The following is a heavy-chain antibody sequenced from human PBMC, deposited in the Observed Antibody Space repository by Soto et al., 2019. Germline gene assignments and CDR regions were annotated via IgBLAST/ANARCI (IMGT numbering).Heavy chain of an antibody. D-gene: IGHD5-12*01. CDR1: GFTFSSYA. CDR3: AKGGYTSPFDY. Sequence: EVQLLESGGGLVQPGGSLRLSCAASGFTFSSYAMTWVRQAPGKGLEWVSTISASGGSTYYADSVKGRFTISRDNSMNTLFKYMNSLRAEDTGIYSCAKGGYTSPFDYWGLGTLVTVSS. J-gene: IGHJ4*02. CDR2: ISASGGST. V-gene: IGHV3-23*01.